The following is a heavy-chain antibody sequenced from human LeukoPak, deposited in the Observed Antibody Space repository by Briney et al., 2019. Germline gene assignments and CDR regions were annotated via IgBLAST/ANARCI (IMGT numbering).Heavy chain of an antibody. J-gene: IGHJ4*02. V-gene: IGHV3-23*01. Sequence: PGGSLRLSCAASGFTFSSYAMNWVRQAPGKGLEWVSGISGSGGRTFYADSVKGRFTISRDNSKNTVYLQMNSLRADDAAAYYCAKDTHSSGWYGYFDSWGQGTLVTVSS. CDR1: GFTFSSYA. CDR3: AKDTHSSGWYGYFDS. D-gene: IGHD6-13*01. CDR2: ISGSGGRT.